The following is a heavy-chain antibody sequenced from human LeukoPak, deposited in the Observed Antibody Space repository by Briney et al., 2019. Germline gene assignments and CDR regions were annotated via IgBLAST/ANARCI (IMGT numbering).Heavy chain of an antibody. CDR2: ISGSGGST. CDR1: GFTFSSYA. Sequence: PGGSLRLSCAASGFTFSSYAMSWVRQAPGKGLEWVSAISGSGGSTYYADSVKGRFTISRDNSKNTLYLQMNSLRAEDTAVYYCAKDGYSSSWYSLGDYWGQGTLVTVSS. CDR3: AKDGYSSSWYSLGDY. D-gene: IGHD6-13*01. V-gene: IGHV3-23*01. J-gene: IGHJ4*02.